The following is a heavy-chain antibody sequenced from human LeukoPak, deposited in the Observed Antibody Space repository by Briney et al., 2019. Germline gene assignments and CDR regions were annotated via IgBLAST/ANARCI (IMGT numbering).Heavy chain of an antibody. Sequence: PGASVKVSCKASGYTFTSYDINWVRQATGQGLEWMGWMNPNSGNTGYAQKFQGRVTITRNTSKSTAYMELSSLRSDDTAVYYCARGSLYYFDISANQGFDSWGQGTLVTVSS. J-gene: IGHJ4*02. CDR2: MNPNSGNT. D-gene: IGHD3-22*01. CDR3: ARGSLYYFDISANQGFDS. CDR1: GYTFTSYD. V-gene: IGHV1-8*03.